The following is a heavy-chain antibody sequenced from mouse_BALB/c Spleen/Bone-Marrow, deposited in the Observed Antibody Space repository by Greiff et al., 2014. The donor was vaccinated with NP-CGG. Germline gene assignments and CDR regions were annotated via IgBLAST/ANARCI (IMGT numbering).Heavy chain of an antibody. CDR1: GYSFTDYF. CDR2: INPYNGDT. J-gene: IGHJ3*01. D-gene: IGHD2-1*01. Sequence: EVKLLESGPELVKPGASVKISCKASGYSFTDYFMNWVKQSHGKSLEWIGRINPYNGDTFYNQKFKGKATLTVDKSSSTAHMELLSLTSEASAVYYCGCYGNAYWGQGTLVTVCA. CDR3: GCYGNAY. V-gene: IGHV1-37*01.